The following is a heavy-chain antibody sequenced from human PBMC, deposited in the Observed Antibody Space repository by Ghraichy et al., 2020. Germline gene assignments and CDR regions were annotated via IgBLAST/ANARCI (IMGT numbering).Heavy chain of an antibody. CDR2: ISWHSGAI. Sequence: GGSLRLSCAASGFTFDDYAMYWVRQAPGKGLEWVAGISWHSGAIGYADSVKGRFTISRDNAKNSLFLQMDSLRTEDTALYYCAKGSSTLATYFYSMDVWGQGTAVTVSS. CDR3: AKGSSTLATYFYSMDV. D-gene: IGHD6-6*01. CDR1: GFTFDDYA. J-gene: IGHJ6*02. V-gene: IGHV3-9*01.